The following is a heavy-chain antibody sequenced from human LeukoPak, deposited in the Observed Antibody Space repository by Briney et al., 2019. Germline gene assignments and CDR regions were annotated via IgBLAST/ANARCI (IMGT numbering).Heavy chain of an antibody. V-gene: IGHV3-23*01. J-gene: IGHJ4*02. CDR3: VKLRTGTATNFDY. Sequence: GGSLRLSCAASGFNFSSYAMSWVRQAPGKGLEWVSGISGSGGSTYYADSVKGRFTISRDNSKDTLYLQMNSLRAEDTAVYYCVKLRTGTATNFDYWGQGTLVTVSS. D-gene: IGHD1-1*01. CDR2: ISGSGGST. CDR1: GFNFSSYA.